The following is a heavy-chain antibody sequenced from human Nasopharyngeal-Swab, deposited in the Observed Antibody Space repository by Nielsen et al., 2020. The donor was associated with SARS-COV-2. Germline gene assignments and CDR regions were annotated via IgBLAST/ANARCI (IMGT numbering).Heavy chain of an antibody. CDR2: ISGSGGST. V-gene: IGHV3-23*01. CDR3: AKDLKPMYYDFWSGYYTDYYYYMDV. D-gene: IGHD3-3*01. Sequence: WIRQPPGKGLEWVSAISGSGGSTYYADSVKGRFTISRDNSKHTLYLQMNSLRAEDTAVYYCAKDLKPMYYDFWSGYYTDYYYYMDVWGKGTTVTVSS. J-gene: IGHJ6*03.